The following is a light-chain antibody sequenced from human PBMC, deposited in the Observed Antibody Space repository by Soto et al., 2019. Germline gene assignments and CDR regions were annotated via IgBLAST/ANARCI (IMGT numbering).Light chain of an antibody. CDR2: QDS. Sequence: SYELTQPPSVSVSPGQTASITCSGDKLGDKYACWYQQKPGQSPVLVIYQDSKRPSGIPERFSGSHSGTTATLTISGTQAMDEADYYCPAWDSSTRVVFGGGTKLTVL. CDR3: PAWDSSTRVV. J-gene: IGLJ2*01. CDR1: KLGDKY. V-gene: IGLV3-1*01.